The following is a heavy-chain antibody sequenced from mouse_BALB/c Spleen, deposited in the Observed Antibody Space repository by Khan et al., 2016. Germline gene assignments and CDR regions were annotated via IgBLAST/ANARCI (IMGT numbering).Heavy chain of an antibody. D-gene: IGHD1-2*01. CDR2: INPDSSTI. CDR3: AILHYYGRFAY. J-gene: IGHJ3*01. Sequence: EVKLLESGGGLVQPGGSLKLSCAASGFEFSRYWMSWVRQAPGKGLEWIGEINPDSSTINYTPSLKDKFIISRDNAKNTLYLQMSKVRSEDTALYYCAILHYYGRFAYWGQGTLVTVSA. CDR1: GFEFSRYW. V-gene: IGHV4-1*02.